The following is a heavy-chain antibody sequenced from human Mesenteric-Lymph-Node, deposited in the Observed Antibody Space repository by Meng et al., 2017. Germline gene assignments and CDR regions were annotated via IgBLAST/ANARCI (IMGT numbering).Heavy chain of an antibody. CDR3: ARAYDSSGYYLR. D-gene: IGHD3-22*01. V-gene: IGHV3-30*04. J-gene: IGHJ4*02. CDR2: ISYDGSNK. Sequence: GESLKISCAASGFTFSSYAMHWVRQAPGKGLEWVAVISYDGSNKYYADSVKGRFTISRDNSKNTLYLQMNSLRAEDTAVYYCARAYDSSGYYLRWGQGTLVTVSS. CDR1: GFTFSSYA.